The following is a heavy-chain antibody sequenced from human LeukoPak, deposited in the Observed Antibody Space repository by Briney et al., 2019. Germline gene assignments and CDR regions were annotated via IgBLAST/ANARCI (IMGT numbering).Heavy chain of an antibody. Sequence: SETLSLTCTVSGGSISSSRYYWGWIRQPPGKGLEWIGTIYYSGSTYDNPSLKSRVTVSVDTSKNQFSLKLSSVTAADTAVYYCARLLYDRSGYYYFDHWGLGTLVTVSS. D-gene: IGHD3-22*01. J-gene: IGHJ4*02. CDR3: ARLLYDRSGYYYFDH. CDR2: IYYSGST. V-gene: IGHV4-39*01. CDR1: GGSISSSRYY.